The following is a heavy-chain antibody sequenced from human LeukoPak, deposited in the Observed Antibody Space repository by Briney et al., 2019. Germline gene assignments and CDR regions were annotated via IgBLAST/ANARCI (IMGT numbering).Heavy chain of an antibody. V-gene: IGHV3-30*14. CDR1: GFTFNEHY. J-gene: IGHJ1*01. CDR2: ISYDGSNK. D-gene: IGHD3-10*01. CDR3: ARNKVGGFGELFKH. Sequence: GGSLRLSCATSGFTFNEHYLGWVRQAPGKGLEWVAVISYDGSNKYYADSVKGRFTTSRDNSKNTLYLQMNSLRAEDTAVYYCARNKVGGFGELFKHWGQGTLVTVSS.